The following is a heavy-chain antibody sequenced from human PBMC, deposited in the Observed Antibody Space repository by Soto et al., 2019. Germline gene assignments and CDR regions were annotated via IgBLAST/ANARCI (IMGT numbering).Heavy chain of an antibody. J-gene: IGHJ4*02. D-gene: IGHD4-17*01. CDR3: ARGANDYGDSGHFDY. V-gene: IGHV4-34*01. Sequence: QVQLQQWGAGLLKPSETLSLTCAVYGGSFSGYYWSWIRQPPGKGLEWIGEITHSGSTNYNPSLKSRVTIPVDTSKNQFSLKLRSVTAADTAVYYCARGANDYGDSGHFDYWGQGTLVTVSS. CDR1: GGSFSGYY. CDR2: ITHSGST.